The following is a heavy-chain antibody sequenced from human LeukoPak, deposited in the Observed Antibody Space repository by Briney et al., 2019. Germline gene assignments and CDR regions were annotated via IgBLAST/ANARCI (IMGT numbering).Heavy chain of an antibody. CDR3: ARRRMAGYGDHPYLNDY. V-gene: IGHV4-34*01. Sequence: SETLSLTCAVYGGSFSGYYWSWIRQPPGKGLEWIGEINHSGSTNYNPSLKSRVTISVDTSKNQFSLKLSSVTAADTAVYYCARRRMAGYGDHPYLNDYWGQGTLVTVSS. CDR2: INHSGST. J-gene: IGHJ4*02. CDR1: GGSFSGYY. D-gene: IGHD4-17*01.